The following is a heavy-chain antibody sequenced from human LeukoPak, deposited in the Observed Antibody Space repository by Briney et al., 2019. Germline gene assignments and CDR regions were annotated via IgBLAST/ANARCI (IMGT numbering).Heavy chain of an antibody. Sequence: GSLRVSCKTSGYTFTRYGISRVRQAPGHKRVRIGWTSSNDGNTYYVQNFQGRVTMTTDTSTSTAYMELRSLRSDDTAVYYCARVDILTGYYFFDSWGQGTLVTVSS. CDR1: GYTFTRYG. D-gene: IGHD3-9*01. V-gene: IGHV1-18*01. CDR2: TSSNDGNT. J-gene: IGHJ4*02. CDR3: ARVDILTGYYFFDS.